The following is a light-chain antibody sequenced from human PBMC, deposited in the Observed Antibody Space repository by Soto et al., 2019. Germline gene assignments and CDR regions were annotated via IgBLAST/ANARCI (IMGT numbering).Light chain of an antibody. J-gene: IGLJ1*01. CDR2: EVN. V-gene: IGLV2-14*01. CDR3: SSYTTSNTYV. CDR1: SSDICVYNY. Sequence: SVLAQPASVSGSPVQSITFSCTGTSSDICVYNYVSWYQQHPGKAPKLMIYEVNNRPSGVSNRFSGSKSGNTASLTISGLQAEDEADYYCSSYTTSNTYVFGTGTKVTVL.